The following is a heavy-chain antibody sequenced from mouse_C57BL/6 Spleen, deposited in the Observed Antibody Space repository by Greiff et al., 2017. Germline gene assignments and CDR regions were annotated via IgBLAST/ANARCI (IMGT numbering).Heavy chain of an antibody. J-gene: IGHJ2*01. CDR2: IYPGDGDT. V-gene: IGHV1-80*01. Sequence: QVQLKESGAELVKPGASVKISCKASGYAFSSYWMNWVKQRPGKGLEWIGQIYPGDGDTNYNGKFKGKATLTADKSSSTAYMQLSSLTSEDSAVYFCARGGLLLRSHYFDYWGQGTTLTVSS. CDR3: ARGGLLLRSHYFDY. CDR1: GYAFSSYW. D-gene: IGHD1-1*01.